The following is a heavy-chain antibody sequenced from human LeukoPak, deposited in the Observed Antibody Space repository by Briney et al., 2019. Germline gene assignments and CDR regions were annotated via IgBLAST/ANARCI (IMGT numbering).Heavy chain of an antibody. CDR2: IYTSGST. V-gene: IGHV4-4*07. CDR3: ARSATAGTFDAFDI. CDR1: GGSISSYY. Sequence: SETPSLTCTVSGGSISSYYWSWIRQPAGKGVEWIGRIYTSGSTNYNPSLKSRVTMSVDTSEDQFSLKLSSVTAADTAVYYCARSATAGTFDAFDIWGQGTMVTVSS. J-gene: IGHJ3*02. D-gene: IGHD6-13*01.